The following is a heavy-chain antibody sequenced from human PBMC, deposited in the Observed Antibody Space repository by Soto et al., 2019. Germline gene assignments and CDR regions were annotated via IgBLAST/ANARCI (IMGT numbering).Heavy chain of an antibody. J-gene: IGHJ6*02. CDR3: AIEDITIFGDWEYYYYYGMDV. D-gene: IGHD3-3*01. V-gene: IGHV1-69*01. CDR1: GGTFSSYA. Sequence: QVQLVQSGAEVKKPGSSVKVSCKASGGTFSSYAISWVRQAPGQGLEWMGGIIPIFGTANYAQKFQGRVTITADESTSTVYMELSSLRSEDTAVYYCAIEDITIFGDWEYYYYYGMDVWGQGTTVTVSS. CDR2: IIPIFGTA.